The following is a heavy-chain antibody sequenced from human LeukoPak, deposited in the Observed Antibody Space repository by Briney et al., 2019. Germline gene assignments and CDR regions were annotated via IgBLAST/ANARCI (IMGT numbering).Heavy chain of an antibody. D-gene: IGHD1-14*01. CDR3: AKDVKAGSWGDCYYYYMDV. CDR2: IRYDGSNK. Sequence: GGSLRLSCAASAFTFSRYGMHWVRQAPGKGLEWVAFIRYDGSNKYYADSVNGRFVISRDNSMNTLYLYINSLRAEDTAVYYCAKDVKAGSWGDCYYYYMDVWGKGTTATISS. V-gene: IGHV3-30*02. CDR1: AFTFSRYG. J-gene: IGHJ6*03.